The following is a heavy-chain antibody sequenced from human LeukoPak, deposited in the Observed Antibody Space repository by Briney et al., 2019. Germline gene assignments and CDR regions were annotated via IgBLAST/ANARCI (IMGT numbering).Heavy chain of an antibody. V-gene: IGHV6-1*01. J-gene: IGHJ4*02. CDR1: GDSVSSNSAV. CDR3: ARGGYSVYFDY. D-gene: IGHD5-12*01. Sequence: SQTLSLTCAISGDSVSSNSAVWTWIRQSPSRGLEWLGRTYYRSKWYFDYSVSVKSRMTINPDTSENQFSLQLNSVTPEDTAVYHCARGGYSVYFDYWGQGTLVTVSS. CDR2: TYYRSKWYF.